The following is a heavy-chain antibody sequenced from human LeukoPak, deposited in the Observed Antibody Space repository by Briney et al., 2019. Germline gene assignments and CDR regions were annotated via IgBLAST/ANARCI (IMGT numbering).Heavy chain of an antibody. CDR3: ARDGARITMVRGVIAVGWFDP. CDR1: GFTFSSYA. CDR2: ISHDGSNK. V-gene: IGHV3-30*04. Sequence: GRSLRLSCAASGFTFSSYAMHWVRQAPGKGLEWVAVISHDGSNKYYADSVKGRFTVSRDNSKNTLYLQMNSLRAEDTAVYYCARDGARITMVRGVIAVGWFDPWGQGTLVTVSS. J-gene: IGHJ5*02. D-gene: IGHD3-10*01.